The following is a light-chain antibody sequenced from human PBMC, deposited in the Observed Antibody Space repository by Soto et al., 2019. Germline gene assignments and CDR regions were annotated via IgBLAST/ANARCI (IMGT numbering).Light chain of an antibody. CDR3: QQSYSFPWT. CDR2: AAS. J-gene: IGKJ1*01. Sequence: DIPMTQSPSSLSASVGDRVTITCRASQSTSGYLNWYQHKPGKAPNLLIYAASTLQSGVPSRFSGSGSGTDFTLTISSLQREDFATYYCQQSYSFPWTFGQGTKVEIK. V-gene: IGKV1-39*01. CDR1: QSTSGY.